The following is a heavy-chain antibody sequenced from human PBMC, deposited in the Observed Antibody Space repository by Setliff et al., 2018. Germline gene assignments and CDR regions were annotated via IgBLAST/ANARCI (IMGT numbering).Heavy chain of an antibody. D-gene: IGHD3-10*01. CDR3: SKPLPRVPPYASGSSWTYRNDAFDI. J-gene: IGHJ3*02. Sequence: GGSLRLSCAASGFIVSDKHMTWLRQAPGRGLEWVSVIYNSDSTYYADSVKGRFTISRDDSKNMVNLQMNSLRAEDTAVYYCSKPLPRVPPYASGSSWTYRNDAFDIWGQGTMVTVSS. V-gene: IGHV3-53*01. CDR2: IYNSDST. CDR1: GFIVSDKH.